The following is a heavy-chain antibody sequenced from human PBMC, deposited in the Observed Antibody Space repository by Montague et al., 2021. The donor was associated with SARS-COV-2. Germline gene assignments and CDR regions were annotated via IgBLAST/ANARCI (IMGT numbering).Heavy chain of an antibody. CDR3: LRDRVVPAAIVGNCVDP. J-gene: IGHJ5*02. Sequence: YIYYVDSVKGRFTMSRDNAKNSLYLQMNSLRAEETAVYYCLRDRVVPAAIVGNCVDPWGQGTLVTASS. V-gene: IGHV3-21*01. D-gene: IGHD2-2*02. CDR2: YI.